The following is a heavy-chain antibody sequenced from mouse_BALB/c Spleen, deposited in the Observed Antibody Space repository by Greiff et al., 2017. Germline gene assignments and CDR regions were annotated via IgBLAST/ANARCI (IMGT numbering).Heavy chain of an antibody. CDR1: GYTFTSYW. CDR3: NAFPTGYYYAMDY. V-gene: IGHV1-7*01. D-gene: IGHD6-5*01. J-gene: IGHJ4*01. Sequence: VQLQQSGAELAKPGASVKMSCKASGYTFTSYWMHWVKQRPGQGLEWIGYINPSTGYTEYNQKFKDKATLTADKSSSTAYMQLSSLTSEDTAVYYCNAFPTGYYYAMDYWGQGTSVTVSS. CDR2: INPSTGYT.